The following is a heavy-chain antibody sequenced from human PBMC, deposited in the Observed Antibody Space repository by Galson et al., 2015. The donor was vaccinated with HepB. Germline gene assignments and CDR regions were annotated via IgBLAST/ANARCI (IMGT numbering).Heavy chain of an antibody. V-gene: IGHV3-53*01. CDR3: ASDGPNSGGWSVY. J-gene: IGHJ4*02. CDR2: IYSGGET. CDR1: GFTVSSNY. Sequence: SLRLSCAASGFTVSSNYMTWVRQPPGKGLEWVSSIYSGGETYYADSVKGRFATSRDNSKNTLFLQMDSLRAEDTAVYYCASDGPNSGGWSVYWGQGTLVTVSP. D-gene: IGHD6-19*01.